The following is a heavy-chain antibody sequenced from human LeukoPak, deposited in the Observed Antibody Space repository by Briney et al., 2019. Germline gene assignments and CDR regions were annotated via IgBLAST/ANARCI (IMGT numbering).Heavy chain of an antibody. Sequence: KPSETLSLXCTVSGYSISSGYYWGWIRQPPGKGLEWIGSLYHSGSTYYNPSLKSRVTISVDTSKNQFSLKLSSVTAADTAVYYCARDDLVVPAANPDDYWGQGTLVTVSS. CDR2: LYHSGST. J-gene: IGHJ4*02. CDR3: ARDDLVVPAANPDDY. V-gene: IGHV4-38-2*02. D-gene: IGHD2-2*01. CDR1: GYSISSGYY.